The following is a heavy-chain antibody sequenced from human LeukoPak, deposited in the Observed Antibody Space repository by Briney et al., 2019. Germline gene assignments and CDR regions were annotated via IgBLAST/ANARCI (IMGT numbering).Heavy chain of an antibody. CDR1: GYTFTGYY. V-gene: IGHV1-2*02. Sequence: ASVKVSCKASGYTFTGYYMHWVRQAPGQGLEWMGWINPNSGGTNYAQKFQGRVTMTRDTSINTAYMELSRLRSDDTAVYYCARENRLERRSDYWGQGTLVTVSS. D-gene: IGHD1-1*01. CDR2: INPNSGGT. J-gene: IGHJ4*02. CDR3: ARENRLERRSDY.